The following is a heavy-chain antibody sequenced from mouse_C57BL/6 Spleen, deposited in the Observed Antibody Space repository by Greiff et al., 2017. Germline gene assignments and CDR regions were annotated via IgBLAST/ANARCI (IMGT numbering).Heavy chain of an antibody. J-gene: IGHJ2*01. CDR1: GFTFSSYA. CDR2: ISDGGSYT. D-gene: IGHD2-3*01. V-gene: IGHV5-4*01. CDR3: ARESGYYYFDY. Sequence: EVMLVESGGGLVKPGGSLKLSCAASGFTFSSYAMSWVRQTPEKRLEWVATISDGGSYTYYPDNVKGRFTISRDNAKNNLYLQMSHLKSEDTAMYYWARESGYYYFDYWGQGTTLTVSS.